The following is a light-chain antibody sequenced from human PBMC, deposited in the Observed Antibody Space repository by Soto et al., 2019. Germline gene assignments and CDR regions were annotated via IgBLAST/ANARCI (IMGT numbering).Light chain of an antibody. CDR3: SSNSGSSTHVV. CDR2: DVI. V-gene: IGLV2-14*03. J-gene: IGLJ2*01. CDR1: SSDVGSYIY. Sequence: QSALTQPASVSGSPGQSITISCTGTSSDVGSYIYVSWYQQHPGKAPKLLIYDVINRPSGVSNRFSGSKSGNTASLTISGVQAEDEADYYCSSNSGSSTHVVFGGGTKLTVL.